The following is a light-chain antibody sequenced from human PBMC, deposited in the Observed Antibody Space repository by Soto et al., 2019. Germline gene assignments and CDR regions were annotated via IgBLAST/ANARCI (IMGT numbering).Light chain of an antibody. CDR2: GAS. V-gene: IGKV3-20*01. Sequence: EVVLTQSPGTLSLSPGERATLSCRASQAVSSILLAWYQQKPGQAPRLLIYGASSRATGIPDRFSGSGSGTDLTLTVSRLEPEDFVVYYCQQHGTSPIFGGGTKVEIK. CDR1: QAVSSIL. CDR3: QQHGTSPI. J-gene: IGKJ4*01.